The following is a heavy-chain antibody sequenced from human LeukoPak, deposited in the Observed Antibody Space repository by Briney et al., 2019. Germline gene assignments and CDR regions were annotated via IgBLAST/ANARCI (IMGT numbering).Heavy chain of an antibody. V-gene: IGHV3-30*04. CDR2: ISYDGSDK. D-gene: IGHD3-10*01. CDR3: AQGGSEIYYYYHGMDV. Sequence: GGSQRLSCAASGFTFSSYAMHWVRQAPGKGLEWVAVISYDGSDKYYADSVKGRFTISRDNSKNTLYLQMNSLRVEDTAVFYCAQGGSEIYYYYHGMDVWGQGTTVTVSS. CDR1: GFTFSSYA. J-gene: IGHJ6*02.